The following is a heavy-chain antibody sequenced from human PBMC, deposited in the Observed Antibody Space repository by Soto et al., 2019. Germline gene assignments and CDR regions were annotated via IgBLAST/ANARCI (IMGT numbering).Heavy chain of an antibody. V-gene: IGHV4-39*01. CDR3: ASPEHQMAYCSSTSCPTGAFDI. Sequence: QLQLQESGPGLVKPSETLSLTCTVSGGSISSSSYYWGWIRQPPGKGLEWIGSIYYSGSTYYNPSLKRRVTISVDTSKNQFSLKLSSVTAADTAVYYCASPEHQMAYCSSTSCPTGAFDIWGQGTMVTVSS. D-gene: IGHD2-2*01. J-gene: IGHJ3*02. CDR2: IYYSGST. CDR1: GGSISSSSYY.